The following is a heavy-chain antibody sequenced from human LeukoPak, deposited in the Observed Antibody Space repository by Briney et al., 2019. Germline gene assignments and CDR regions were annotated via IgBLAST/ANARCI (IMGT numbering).Heavy chain of an antibody. V-gene: IGHV7-4-1*02. J-gene: IGHJ4*02. CDR2: INTNTGNP. Sequence: ASVKVSCKASGYTFTSYAMNWVRQAPGQGLEWMGWINTNTGNPTYAQGFTGRFVFSLDTSVSTAYLQISSLKAEDTAVYYCARGESLLRYFDWLPVYWGQGTLVTVSS. D-gene: IGHD3-9*01. CDR1: GYTFTSYA. CDR3: ARGESLLRYFDWLPVY.